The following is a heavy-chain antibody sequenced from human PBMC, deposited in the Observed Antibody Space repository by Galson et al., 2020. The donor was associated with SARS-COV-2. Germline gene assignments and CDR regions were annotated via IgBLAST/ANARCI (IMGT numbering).Heavy chain of an antibody. V-gene: IGHV4-31*11. CDR1: DRTISSGGSY. J-gene: IGHJ3*02. D-gene: IGHD6-13*01. CDR3: ARDGSSRGSAFDI. Sequence: SETLSLTCAVSDRTISSGGSYWSWIRPHPAKGLEWIGYIYYSGNTYYNPSLKSRVTISVDTSKNQFSLKLSSVTAADTAVYYCARDGSSRGSAFDIGGQGTMVTVSS. CDR2: IYYSGNT.